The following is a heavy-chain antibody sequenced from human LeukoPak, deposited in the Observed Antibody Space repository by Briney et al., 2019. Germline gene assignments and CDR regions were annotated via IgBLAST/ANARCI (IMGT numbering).Heavy chain of an antibody. Sequence: GGPLRLSLAASGFTFRSYAMSGFRQPPGKGLEWVSAISGSGGSTYYADSVKGRFTISRDNSKNTLYLQMNSLRAEDTAVYYCAKDRGSYFDYWGQGILVTVSS. V-gene: IGHV3-23*01. CDR1: GFTFRSYA. J-gene: IGHJ4*02. D-gene: IGHD1-26*01. CDR3: AKDRGSYFDY. CDR2: ISGSGGST.